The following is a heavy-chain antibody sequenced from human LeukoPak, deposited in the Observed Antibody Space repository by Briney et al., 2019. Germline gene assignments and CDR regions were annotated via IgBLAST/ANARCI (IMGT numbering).Heavy chain of an antibody. V-gene: IGHV3-23*01. CDR2: ISGSGGST. CDR3: AKLVGTGTTSTDY. J-gene: IGHJ4*02. CDR1: GFTFSSYA. Sequence: GGSLRLSCAASGFTFSSYAMSWVRQAPGKGLEWVSAISGSGGSTYYADSVKGRFTISRDNSKNTLSLQTNSLRAEDTAIYYCAKLVGTGTTSTDYWGQGTLVTVSS. D-gene: IGHD1-1*01.